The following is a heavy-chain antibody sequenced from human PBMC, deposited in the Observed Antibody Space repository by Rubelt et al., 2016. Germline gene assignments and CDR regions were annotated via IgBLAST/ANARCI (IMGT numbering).Heavy chain of an antibody. V-gene: IGHV4-59*12. J-gene: IGHJ6*02. CDR2: IYSGGST. CDR3: ARVNDTAHGMDV. Sequence: QVQLQESGPGLVKPSATLSLVCTVSDGSISTYYWSWVRQPPGKGLEWIGYIYSGGSTNYNPSLRSRVTISEDTSTNQFSLKLGSVTAADTAVYYCARVNDTAHGMDVWGQGTTVTVSS. D-gene: IGHD5-18*01. CDR1: DGSISTYY.